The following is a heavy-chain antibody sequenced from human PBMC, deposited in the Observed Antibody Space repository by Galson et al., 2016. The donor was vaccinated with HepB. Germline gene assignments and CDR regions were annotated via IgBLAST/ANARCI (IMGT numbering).Heavy chain of an antibody. CDR2: IYFSGNT. V-gene: IGHV4-39*07. D-gene: IGHD1-26*01. CDR3: AREGTCRGSYYPDALDT. J-gene: IGHJ3*02. CDR1: GGSITTSSEY. Sequence: SETLSLTCTISGGSITTSSEYWGWIRQSPGTGLEWIGTIYFSGNTYYNPSLKSRATISLDTPNNQFSLRRSSVTAADTAFYYCAREGTCRGSYYPDALDTWGQGTTVIVSS.